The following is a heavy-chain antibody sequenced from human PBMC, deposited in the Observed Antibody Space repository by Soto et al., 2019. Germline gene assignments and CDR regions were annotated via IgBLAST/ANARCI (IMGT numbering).Heavy chain of an antibody. V-gene: IGHV3-23*01. J-gene: IGHJ4*03. CDR3: LKNRGAGSLSNWSFGS. Sequence: RLGCASCGVTVNSWVVSVFCKKPGKGLDYVSTFHGDGDYIPYSDSVKGRFTISRDNARNTLYLQMISLRADDTAVYYCLKNRGAGSLSNWSFGSWGRGSLVTVSS. CDR1: GVTVNSWV. D-gene: IGHD7-27*01. CDR2: FHGDGDYI.